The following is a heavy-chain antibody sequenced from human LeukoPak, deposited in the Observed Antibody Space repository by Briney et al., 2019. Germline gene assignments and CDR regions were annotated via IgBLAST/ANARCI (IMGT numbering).Heavy chain of an antibody. J-gene: IGHJ6*03. CDR3: ATSAGDYRAGHYYYMGV. Sequence: ASVKVSCKASGYTFTGYYFHRVRQAPGQGLEWMGWINPNTASTNYAQKFLGGVTLTWDTSISTAYMELTRLTSDDTAVYYCATSAGDYRAGHYYYMGVWGKGTSVTVSS. V-gene: IGHV1-2*02. D-gene: IGHD4-11*01. CDR1: GYTFTGYY. CDR2: INPNTAST.